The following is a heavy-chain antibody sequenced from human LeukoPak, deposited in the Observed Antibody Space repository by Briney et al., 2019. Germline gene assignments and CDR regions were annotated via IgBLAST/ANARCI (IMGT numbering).Heavy chain of an antibody. CDR3: TRVPIRTVTMIIVIRGHDAFDI. J-gene: IGHJ3*02. Sequence: PGGSLRLSCTASGFSFGDYAMTWFRQAPGKGLEWVGFIRAKAYGGTTEYAASVKGRFTISRDDSKSIAYPQMNSLQTEDTAVYFCTRVPIRTVTMIIVIRGHDAFDIWGQGTMVTVSS. CDR1: GFSFGDYA. CDR2: IRAKAYGGTT. V-gene: IGHV3-49*03. D-gene: IGHD3-22*01.